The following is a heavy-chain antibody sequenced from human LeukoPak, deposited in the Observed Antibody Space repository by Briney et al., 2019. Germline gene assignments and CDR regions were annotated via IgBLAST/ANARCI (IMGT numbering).Heavy chain of an antibody. D-gene: IGHD4-17*01. Sequence: SETLSLTCTVSGYSISSGYYWGWIRQPPGKGLEGIGSIYHSGSTYYNPSLKSRVTISVDTSKTQFSLKLSSVTAADTAVYYCARSHADPTVTNFDYWGQGTLVTVSS. CDR1: GYSISSGYY. CDR3: ARSHADPTVTNFDY. CDR2: IYHSGST. J-gene: IGHJ4*02. V-gene: IGHV4-38-2*02.